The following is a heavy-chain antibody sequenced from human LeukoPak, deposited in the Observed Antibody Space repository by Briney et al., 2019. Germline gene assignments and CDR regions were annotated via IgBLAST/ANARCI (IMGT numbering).Heavy chain of an antibody. CDR3: ARRLVAAATRVFDY. CDR2: ICSGGGAT. J-gene: IGHJ4*02. CDR1: EFTFSTYA. V-gene: IGHV3-23*01. Sequence: PGGSLRLSCAASEFTFSTYAMSWVRQAPGKGLEWVSAICSGGGATYYADSVKGRFTVSRDNSKNTLYLQMNSLRAEDTAVYYCARRLVAAATRVFDYWGQGTLVTVSS. D-gene: IGHD2-15*01.